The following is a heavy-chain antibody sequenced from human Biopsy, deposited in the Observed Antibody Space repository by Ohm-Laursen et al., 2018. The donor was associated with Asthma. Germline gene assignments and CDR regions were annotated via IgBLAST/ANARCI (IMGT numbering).Heavy chain of an antibody. CDR2: IYYSGST. J-gene: IGHJ4*02. CDR3: ARWGSFGFDY. D-gene: IGHD7-27*01. V-gene: IGHV4-31*11. Sequence: SLTLSLICAVSGDLLSRCGYYWGWIRRHTGKGLGWIEYIYYSGSTYYNPSLKSRVNISVDTSKNQYSLNLSAVCAADTAVYYCARWGSFGFDYWGQGTLVTVSS. CDR1: GDLLSRCGYY.